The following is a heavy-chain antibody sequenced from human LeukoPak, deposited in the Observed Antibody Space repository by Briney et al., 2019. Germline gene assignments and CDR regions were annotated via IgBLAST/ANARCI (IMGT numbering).Heavy chain of an antibody. V-gene: IGHV3-30*14. Sequence: PGGSLRLSCTDSGFTFSRSAMHWVRQAPGKGLEWVAVTSYDGIHKYYADSVKGRFTISRDNSKNTLYLQMDSLRAEDTAVYYCASDLSTWFDWGQGTQVTVAS. CDR2: TSYDGIHK. J-gene: IGHJ4*02. CDR3: ASDLSTWFD. CDR1: GFTFSRSA. D-gene: IGHD6-13*01.